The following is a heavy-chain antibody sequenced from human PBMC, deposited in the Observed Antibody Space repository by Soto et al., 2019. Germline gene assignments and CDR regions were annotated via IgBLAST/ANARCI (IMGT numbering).Heavy chain of an antibody. V-gene: IGHV1-8*01. CDR2: MNPTTGKT. CDR1: GYTFTSND. J-gene: IGHJ3*01. CDR3: ARGAAFDV. Sequence: QVQLVQSGAEAKKPGASVKVSCRASGYTFTSNDINWVRQAAGQGLELMGWMNPTTGKTGNAQKFQGRVTMTSDNSIRTVYMDLSRLTSDDTAMYYCARGAAFDVWGQGTMVTVSS.